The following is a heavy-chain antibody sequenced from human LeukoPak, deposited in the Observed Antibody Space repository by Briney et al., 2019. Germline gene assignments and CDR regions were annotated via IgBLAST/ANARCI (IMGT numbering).Heavy chain of an antibody. CDR2: ISGSGGTT. V-gene: IGHV3-23*01. D-gene: IGHD2-21*01. Sequence: GGSLRLSCAASGFTFSSYAMSWVRQAPGKGLEWVSGISGSGGTTYSADSVKGRFTISRGNSKNTLYLQMNSLRAEDTAIYYCAKGSPAILYYCTDVWGKGTTVTVSS. J-gene: IGHJ6*03. CDR1: GFTFSSYA. CDR3: AKGSPAILYYCTDV.